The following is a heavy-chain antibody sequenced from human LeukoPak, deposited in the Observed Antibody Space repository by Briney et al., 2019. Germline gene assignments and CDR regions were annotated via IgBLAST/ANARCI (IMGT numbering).Heavy chain of an antibody. CDR2: IYSSGST. D-gene: IGHD6-13*01. Sequence: SETLSLTCTVSGGSITSFYWSWIRQPAGKGLEWIGRIYSSGSTNYNPSLKSRVTISVDTSKNQFSLKLSSVTAADTAVYYCARGGYSSSWYVYFQHWGQGTLVTVSS. CDR1: GGSITSFY. V-gene: IGHV4-4*07. J-gene: IGHJ1*01. CDR3: ARGGYSSSWYVYFQH.